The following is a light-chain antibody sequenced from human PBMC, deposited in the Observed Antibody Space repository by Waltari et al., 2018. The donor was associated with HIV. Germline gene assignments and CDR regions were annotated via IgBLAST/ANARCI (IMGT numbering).Light chain of an antibody. V-gene: IGLV2-14*03. CDR3: SSYITGSPFV. Sequence: QSALTQPASVSGSPGQSITISCTGTSSDIGGSTSVSWYQHHPGKAPKLSIYDVTERPTGIPNRFSGSKSDNTASLTISGLQTEDEADFYCSSYITGSPFVFGGGTKVTVL. CDR1: SSDIGGSTS. CDR2: DVT. J-gene: IGLJ2*01.